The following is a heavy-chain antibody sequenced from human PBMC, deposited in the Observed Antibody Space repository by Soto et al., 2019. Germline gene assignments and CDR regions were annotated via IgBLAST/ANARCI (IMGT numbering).Heavy chain of an antibody. CDR1: GYTLTNYG. V-gene: IGHV1-18*01. J-gene: IGHJ5*02. Sequence: QVQLVQSGDEVKKTGASVKVSCRASGYTLTNYGISWVRQAPGQGLFWMGWISGHNGNTRYAQNVQGRLTLTIDTSTNTAYMALMSLKIDDTSMYYCVRDWQLSPLGQGTLVTVSS. CDR2: ISGHNGNT. CDR3: VRDWQLSP. D-gene: IGHD1-1*01.